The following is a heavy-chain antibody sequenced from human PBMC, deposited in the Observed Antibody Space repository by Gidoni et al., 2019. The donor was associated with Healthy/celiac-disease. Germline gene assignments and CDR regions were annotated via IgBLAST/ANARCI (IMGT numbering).Heavy chain of an antibody. Sequence: EVQLLESGGGLVQPGGSLRLSCAASGFTFSSYAMSWVRQAPGKGLEWVSAISGSGGSTYYADSVKGRFTISRDNSKNTLYLQMNSLRAEDTAVYYCAKDITPWEIVVVPYYYYYGMDVWGQGTTVTVSS. J-gene: IGHJ6*02. CDR1: GFTFSSYA. V-gene: IGHV3-23*01. CDR3: AKDITPWEIVVVPYYYYYGMDV. CDR2: ISGSGGST. D-gene: IGHD2-2*01.